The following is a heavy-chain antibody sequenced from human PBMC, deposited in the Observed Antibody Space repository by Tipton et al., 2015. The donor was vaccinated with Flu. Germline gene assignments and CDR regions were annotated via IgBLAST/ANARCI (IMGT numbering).Heavy chain of an antibody. J-gene: IGHJ5*02. CDR3: ASDCITTMCLDLRPIS. V-gene: IGHV3-33*01. D-gene: IGHD3-10*01. Sequence: SLRLSCEASGIAFISYNMHWVRQAPGKGLEWVAVVWYDGSEYYSDSVKGRFTISRDNSKNTLYLQMNSLRGEDTAVYYCASDCITTMCLDLRPISWGRGTLVTVSS. CDR1: GIAFISYN. CDR2: VWYDGSE.